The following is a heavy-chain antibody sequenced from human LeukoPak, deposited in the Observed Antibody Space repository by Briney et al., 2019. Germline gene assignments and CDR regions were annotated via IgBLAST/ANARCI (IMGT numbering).Heavy chain of an antibody. Sequence: PSETLSHTCAVYGGSFSGYYWSWIRQPPGKGLEWTGEINHSGSTNYNPSLKSRVTISVDTSKNQFSLKLSSVTAADTAVYCCARGLIGGIVGAPRNYYFDYWGQGTLVTVSS. CDR1: GGSFSGYY. CDR2: INHSGST. CDR3: ARGLIGGIVGAPRNYYFDY. V-gene: IGHV4-34*01. J-gene: IGHJ4*02. D-gene: IGHD1-26*01.